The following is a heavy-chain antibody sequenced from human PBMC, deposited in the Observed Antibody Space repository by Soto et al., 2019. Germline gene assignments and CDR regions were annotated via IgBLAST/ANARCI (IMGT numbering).Heavy chain of an antibody. D-gene: IGHD3-3*01. CDR1: GGSISSSSYY. J-gene: IGHJ6*02. CDR2: IYYSGST. CDR3: XRRGFWSGSTSYYGMDV. Sequence: SETLSLTCTVSGGSISSSSYYWGWIRQPPGKGLEWIGSIYYSGSTYYNPSLKSRVTISVDTSKNQFSLKLSSVTAADTAVYYCXRRGFWSGSTSYYGMDVWGQGTTVTVSS. V-gene: IGHV4-39*01.